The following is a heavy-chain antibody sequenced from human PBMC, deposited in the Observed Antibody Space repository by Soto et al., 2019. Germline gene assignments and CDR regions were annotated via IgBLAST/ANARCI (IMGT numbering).Heavy chain of an antibody. CDR2: IYYSGST. V-gene: IGHV4-59*01. CDR1: GGSISSYY. CDR3: AKDDILSGLGP. J-gene: IGHJ5*02. D-gene: IGHD3-9*01. Sequence: PSETLSLTCTVSGGSISSYYWSWIRQPPGKGLEWIGYIYYSGSTNYNPSLKSRVTISVDTSKNQFSLKLSSVTAADTAVYYCAKDDILSGLGPWGQGTLVTVSS.